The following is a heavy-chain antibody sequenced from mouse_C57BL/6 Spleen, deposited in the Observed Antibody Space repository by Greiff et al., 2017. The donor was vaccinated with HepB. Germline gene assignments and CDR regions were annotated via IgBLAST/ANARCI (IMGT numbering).Heavy chain of an antibody. D-gene: IGHD1-1*01. CDR3: ARDYGSFAY. CDR2: TSSGSSTI. J-gene: IGHJ3*01. CDR1: GFTFSDYG. V-gene: IGHV5-17*01. Sequence: EVKLVESGGGLVKPGGSLKLSCAASGFTFSDYGMHWVRQAPEKGLEWVAYTSSGSSTIYYADTVKGRFTISRDNAKNTLFLQMTSLRSEDTAMYYCARDYGSFAYWGQGTLVTVSA.